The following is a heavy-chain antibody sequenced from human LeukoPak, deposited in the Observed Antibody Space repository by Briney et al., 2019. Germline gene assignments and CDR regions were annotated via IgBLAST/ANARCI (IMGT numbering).Heavy chain of an antibody. D-gene: IGHD3-22*01. J-gene: IGHJ5*02. CDR3: ARVIYDSTNYGWFDP. CDR2: ISWNSGSI. Sequence: GRSLRLSCAASGFTFDDYAMHWVRQAPGKGLEWVSGISWNSGSIGYADSVKGRFTISRDNAKNSLYLQMNSLRAEDTALYYCARVIYDSTNYGWFDPWGQGTLVTVSS. V-gene: IGHV3-9*01. CDR1: GFTFDDYA.